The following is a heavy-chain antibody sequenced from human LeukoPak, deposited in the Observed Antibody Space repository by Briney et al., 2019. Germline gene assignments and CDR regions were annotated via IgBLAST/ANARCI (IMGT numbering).Heavy chain of an antibody. Sequence: GGSLRLSCAASGFTFGSYNMNWVRQAPGKGLEWVSSISSSSRYKYYADSVKGRFTISRDNAKNSLYLQMNSLRAEDTAVYYCARGVPKTSYYYYYMDVWGKGTTVTVSS. CDR1: GFTFGSYN. CDR3: ARGVPKTSYYYYYMDV. V-gene: IGHV3-21*01. J-gene: IGHJ6*03. CDR2: ISSSSRYK. D-gene: IGHD4-11*01.